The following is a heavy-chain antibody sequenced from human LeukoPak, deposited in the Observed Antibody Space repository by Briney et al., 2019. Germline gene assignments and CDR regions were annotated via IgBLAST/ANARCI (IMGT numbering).Heavy chain of an antibody. CDR1: GYTFSSYD. CDR2: MNPNSGNT. V-gene: IGHV1-8*03. D-gene: IGHD1-20*01. CDR3: ARGDNWNRLGYMDV. Sequence: VASVKVSCKASGYTFSSYDISWVRQATGQGLEWMGWMNPNSGNTGYAQKFQGRVTITRNTSISTAYMELSSLRSEDTAVYYCARGDNWNRLGYMDVWGKGTTVTVSS. J-gene: IGHJ6*03.